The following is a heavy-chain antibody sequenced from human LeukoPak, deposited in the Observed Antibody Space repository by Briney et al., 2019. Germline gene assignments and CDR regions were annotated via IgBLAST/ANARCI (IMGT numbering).Heavy chain of an antibody. Sequence: GGSLRLSCAASGFTFSSYAMNWVRQAPGKGLEWVAVISYDGSNKYYADSVKGRFTISRDNSKNTLYLQMNSLRAEDTAVYYCVRASQRGGSCLDYWGQGTLVTVSS. CDR2: ISYDGSNK. V-gene: IGHV3-30-3*01. CDR1: GFTFSSYA. J-gene: IGHJ4*02. CDR3: VRASQRGGSCLDY. D-gene: IGHD2-15*01.